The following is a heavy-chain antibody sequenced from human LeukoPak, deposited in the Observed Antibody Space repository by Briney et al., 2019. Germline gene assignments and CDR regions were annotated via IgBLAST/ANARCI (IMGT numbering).Heavy chain of an antibody. V-gene: IGHV4-31*03. Sequence: PSETLSLTCTVSGGSISSGGYYWSWIRQHPGKGLEWIGYIYYSGSTYYNPSLKSRVTISVDTSKNQFSLKLSSVTAADTAVYYCARDLGLGSAPQDVWGKGTTVTVSS. CDR2: IYYSGST. CDR3: ARDLGLGSAPQDV. D-gene: IGHD3-16*01. J-gene: IGHJ6*04. CDR1: GGSISSGGYY.